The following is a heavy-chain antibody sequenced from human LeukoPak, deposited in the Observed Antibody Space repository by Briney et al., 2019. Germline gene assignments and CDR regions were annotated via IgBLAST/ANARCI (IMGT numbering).Heavy chain of an antibody. J-gene: IGHJ4*02. CDR2: ISSSSSYI. V-gene: IGHV3-21*01. CDR1: GFTFSSYV. Sequence: SGGSLRLSCAASGFTFSSYVMNWVRQAPGKGLEWVSSISSSSSYIFYADSVKGRFTISRDNAKNSLFLQMNSLRAEDTAVYYCARGIAAPPDYWGQGTLVTVSS. D-gene: IGHD6-13*01. CDR3: ARGIAAPPDY.